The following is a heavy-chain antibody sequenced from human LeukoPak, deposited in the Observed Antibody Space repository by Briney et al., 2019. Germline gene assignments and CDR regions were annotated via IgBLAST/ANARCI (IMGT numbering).Heavy chain of an antibody. CDR2: ISAYNGNT. CDR1: GYTFTSYG. CDR3: ARVRSYYDSSAYDY. J-gene: IGHJ4*02. Sequence: ASVKVSCKASGYTFTSYGISWVRQAPGQGLEWMGWISAYNGNTNHAQKLQGRVTMTTDTSTSTAYMELRSLRSDDTAVHYCARVRSYYDSSAYDYWGQGTLVTVSS. D-gene: IGHD3-22*01. V-gene: IGHV1-18*01.